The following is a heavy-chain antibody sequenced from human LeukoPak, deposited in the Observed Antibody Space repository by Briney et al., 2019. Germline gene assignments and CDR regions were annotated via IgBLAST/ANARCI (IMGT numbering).Heavy chain of an antibody. J-gene: IGHJ4*02. CDR2: ISGSGGST. CDR1: GFTFSSYA. V-gene: IGHV3-23*01. D-gene: IGHD3-22*01. Sequence: GGSLRLSCAASGFTFSSYAMSWVRQAPGKGLEWVSAISGSGGSTYSADSVKGRFTISRDNSKNTLYLQMNSLRAEDTALYYCAKRGYYYDSSGYYYFDYWGQGTLVTVSS. CDR3: AKRGYYYDSSGYYYFDY.